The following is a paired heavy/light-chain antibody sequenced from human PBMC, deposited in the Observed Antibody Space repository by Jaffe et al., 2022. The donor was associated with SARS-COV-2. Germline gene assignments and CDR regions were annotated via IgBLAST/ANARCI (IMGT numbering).Light chain of an antibody. CDR2: KAS. Sequence: DIQMTQSPSTLSASVGDRVTVTCRASQRISNWLAWYQQKPGKAPKLLIYKASSLENGVPSRFSGSGSGTEFTLTISSLQPDDLATYYCQQYNFYPYTFGQGTKLEIK. V-gene: IGKV1-5*03. J-gene: IGKJ2*01. CDR3: QQYNFYPYT. CDR1: QRISNW.
Heavy chain of an antibody. CDR1: ENTFGNYA. Sequence: EVHLLESGGGLVQPGGSLRLSCAASENTFGNYALTWVRQAPGKGLEWVSAITGSGDNTYYADSVKGRFLISRDNSNNTLYLQMNSLRAEDTAVYYCAKDPRSGWPQTPDFWGQGTRVTVSS. J-gene: IGHJ4*02. CDR3: AKDPRSGWPQTPDF. D-gene: IGHD6-25*01. V-gene: IGHV3-23*01. CDR2: ITGSGDNT.